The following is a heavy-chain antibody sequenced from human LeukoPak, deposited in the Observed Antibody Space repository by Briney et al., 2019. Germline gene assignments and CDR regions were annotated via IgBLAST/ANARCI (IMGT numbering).Heavy chain of an antibody. CDR1: GGSFSGYY. V-gene: IGHV4-34*01. J-gene: IGHJ3*02. CDR3: ARDHRFGEYLFDI. D-gene: IGHD3-10*01. Sequence: PSETLSLTCAVYGGSFSGYYWSWIRRPPGKGLEWIGEINHSGSTNYNPSLKSRVTISVDTSKNQFSLKLSSVTAADTAVYYCARDHRFGEYLFDIWGQGTMVTVSS. CDR2: INHSGST.